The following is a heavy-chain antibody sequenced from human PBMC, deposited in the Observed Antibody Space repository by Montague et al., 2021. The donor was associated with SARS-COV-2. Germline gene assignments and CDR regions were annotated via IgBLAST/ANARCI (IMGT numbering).Heavy chain of an antibody. CDR3: IRAGGYVNRPPV. J-gene: IGHJ4*02. CDR1: GASIVNTDC. Sequence: SETLSLTCAVSGASIVNTDCWSWVRQPPGKGLEWIGEIYYTASTNYNPSLKSRVTMSVDKFNNQVSLQVKYLTAADTTVYFCIRAGGYVNRPPVWGQGALVIVSS. D-gene: IGHD6-19*01. V-gene: IGHV4-4*02. CDR2: IYYTAST.